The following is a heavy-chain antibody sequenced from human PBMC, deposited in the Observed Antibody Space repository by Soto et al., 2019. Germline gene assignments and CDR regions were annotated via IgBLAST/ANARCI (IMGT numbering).Heavy chain of an antibody. V-gene: IGHV3-30-3*01. J-gene: IGHJ4*02. Sequence: GGSLRLSCAASGFTFSSYAMHWVRQAPGKGLEWVAVISYDGSNKYYADSVKGRFTISRDNSKNTLYLQMNSLRAEDTAVYYCARDVSGSGWYLEYWGQGTLGTSPQ. CDR3: ARDVSGSGWYLEY. CDR2: ISYDGSNK. CDR1: GFTFSSYA. D-gene: IGHD6-19*01.